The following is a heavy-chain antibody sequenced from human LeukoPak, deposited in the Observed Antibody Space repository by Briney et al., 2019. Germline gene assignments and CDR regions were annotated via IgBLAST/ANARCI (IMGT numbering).Heavy chain of an antibody. CDR2: ISSNGGST. J-gene: IGHJ4*02. CDR1: GFPFSSYA. CDR3: ARFYGSGSYYFDY. V-gene: IGHV3-64*01. D-gene: IGHD3-10*01. Sequence: GSLRLSCAASGFPFSSYAMHWVRQAPGKGLEYVSAISSNGGSTYYANSVKGRFTISRDNSKNTLYLQMGSLRAEDMAVYYCARFYGSGSYYFDYWGQGTLVTVSS.